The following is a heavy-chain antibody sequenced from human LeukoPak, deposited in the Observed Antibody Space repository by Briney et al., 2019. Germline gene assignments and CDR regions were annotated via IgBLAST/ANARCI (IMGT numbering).Heavy chain of an antibody. Sequence: PGGSLRLSCAASGFTFSSYAMSWVRQAPGKGLEWVSAISGSGGSTYYADSVKGQFTISRDNSKNTLYLQMNSLRAEDTAVYYCAKDRDIVVVPAADYWGQGTLVTVSS. V-gene: IGHV3-23*01. CDR3: AKDRDIVVVPAADY. D-gene: IGHD2-2*01. CDR1: GFTFSSYA. CDR2: ISGSGGST. J-gene: IGHJ4*02.